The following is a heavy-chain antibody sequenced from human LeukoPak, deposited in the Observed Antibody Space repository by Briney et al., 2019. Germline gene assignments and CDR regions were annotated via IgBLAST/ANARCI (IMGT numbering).Heavy chain of an antibody. Sequence: SETLSPTCTVSGGSISTYYWSWIRQPPGKGLEWIGYIYYSGSTNYNSSLKSRVTISIDTSKNQFSLRLGSVTAADTAVYYCARDNLADYFDYWGQGTLVTVSS. J-gene: IGHJ4*02. CDR3: ARDNLADYFDY. CDR1: GGSISTYY. V-gene: IGHV4-59*01. D-gene: IGHD1-20*01. CDR2: IYYSGST.